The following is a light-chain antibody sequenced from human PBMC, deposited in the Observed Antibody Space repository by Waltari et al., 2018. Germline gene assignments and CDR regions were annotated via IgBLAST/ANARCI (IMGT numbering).Light chain of an antibody. CDR3: YSTADHDLGV. CDR2: QDT. CDR1: ILSNRY. V-gene: IGLV3-27*01. J-gene: IGLJ1*01. Sequence: SYELTQPSSVSVSLGQTATITCSGDILSNRYVRWFQQKAGQPPVLVIYQDTERPSGIPERFSGSSSGTTVTVTISGAQVEDEADYYCYSTADHDLGVFAAGTKVTVL.